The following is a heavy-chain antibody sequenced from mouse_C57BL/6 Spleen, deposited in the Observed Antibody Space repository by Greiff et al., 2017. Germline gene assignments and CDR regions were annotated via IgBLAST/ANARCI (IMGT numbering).Heavy chain of an antibody. Sequence: QVQLQQPGAELVMPGASVKLSCKASGYTFTSYWMHWVKQRPGQGLEWIGEVDPSDSYTNYNQKFKGKSTLTVDKSSSTAYMQLSSLTSEDSAVYYCARGFHYGSSGSYAMDYWGQGTSVTVSS. CDR2: VDPSDSYT. J-gene: IGHJ4*01. V-gene: IGHV1-69*01. D-gene: IGHD1-1*01. CDR1: GYTFTSYW. CDR3: ARGFHYGSSGSYAMDY.